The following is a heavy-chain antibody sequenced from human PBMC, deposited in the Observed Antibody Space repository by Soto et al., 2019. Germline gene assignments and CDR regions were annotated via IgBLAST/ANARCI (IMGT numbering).Heavy chain of an antibody. J-gene: IGHJ5*02. CDR2: IIPIFGTA. CDR1: GGTFSSYA. D-gene: IGHD6-25*01. CDR3: ASERPMHP. Sequence: SVKVSCKASGGTFSSYAISWVRQAPGQGLEWMGGIIPIFGTANYAQKFQGRVTITADESTSTAYMELSSLTSADTAIYYCASERPMHPWGQGTLVTVSS. V-gene: IGHV1-69*13.